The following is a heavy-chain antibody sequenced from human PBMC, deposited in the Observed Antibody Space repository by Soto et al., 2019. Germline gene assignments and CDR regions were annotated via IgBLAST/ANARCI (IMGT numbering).Heavy chain of an antibody. V-gene: IGHV4-38-2*01. CDR3: ARAFGYSYYYGMDV. Sequence: SATLSLTCAFSGYSISSGYDWGWIQQPPGKGLEWIGSIYHSGSTYYNPSLKSRVTISVDTSKNQFSLKLSSVTAADTAVYYCARAFGYSYYYGMDVWGQGTTVTVSS. CDR2: IYHSGST. CDR1: GYSISSGYD. D-gene: IGHD4-4*01. J-gene: IGHJ6*02.